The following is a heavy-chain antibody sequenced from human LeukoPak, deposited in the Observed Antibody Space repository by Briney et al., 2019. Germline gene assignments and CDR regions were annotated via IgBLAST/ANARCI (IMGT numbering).Heavy chain of an antibody. J-gene: IGHJ4*02. CDR2: LSYDGSNK. V-gene: IGHV3-30*04. D-gene: IGHD5-18*01. CDR1: GFTFSSYA. CDR3: ARERYSYGPSGFDY. Sequence: PGRSLRLSCAASGFTFSSYAMHWVRQAPGKGLEWVAVLSYDGSNKYYADSVKGRFTISRDNSKNTLYLQMNSLRAEDAAVYYCARERYSYGPSGFDYWGQGTLVTVSS.